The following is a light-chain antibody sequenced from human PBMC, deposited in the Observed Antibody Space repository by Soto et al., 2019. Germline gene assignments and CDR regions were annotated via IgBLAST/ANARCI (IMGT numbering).Light chain of an antibody. CDR1: QSVSGN. V-gene: IGKV3-15*01. CDR2: GAS. J-gene: IGKJ1*01. Sequence: EIVMTQSPATLSVSPGERVTLSCRASQSVSGNLAWYQQKPGQAPRLLIYGASTRATGIPARFSGSGSGTEFTLTISSLQSEDFAVYSCQQYNNWPQTFGQGTKVEIK. CDR3: QQYNNWPQT.